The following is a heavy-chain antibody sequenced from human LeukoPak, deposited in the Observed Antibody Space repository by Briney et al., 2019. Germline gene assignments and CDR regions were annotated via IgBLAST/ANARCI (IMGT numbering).Heavy chain of an antibody. V-gene: IGHV4-61*02. CDR2: IYSSGST. CDR3: ARGGGVVDLLDY. J-gene: IGHJ4*02. CDR1: GGSISNGSYY. Sequence: SQTLSLTCTVSGGSISNGSYYWTWIRQPAGKGLEWIGRIYSSGSTDCNPFLKSRVTISGDTSKNQFSLKLKSVTAADTAVYYCARGGGVVDLLDYWGQGTLVTVSS. D-gene: IGHD3-16*02.